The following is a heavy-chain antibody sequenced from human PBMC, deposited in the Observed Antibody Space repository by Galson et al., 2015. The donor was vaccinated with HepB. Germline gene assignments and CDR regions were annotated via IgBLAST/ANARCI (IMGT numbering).Heavy chain of an antibody. J-gene: IGHJ4*02. CDR1: GFTFDDYA. CDR2: ISWSSDRA. V-gene: IGHV3-9*01. Sequence: SLRLSCAASGFTFDDYAMHWVRQAPGKGLEWVSGISWSSDRAGYADSVKGRFTISRDNAKSSLFLQMNSLRAEDTAMYYCARGWEQYFDYWGQGILVTVSS. D-gene: IGHD1/OR15-1a*01. CDR3: ARGWEQYFDY.